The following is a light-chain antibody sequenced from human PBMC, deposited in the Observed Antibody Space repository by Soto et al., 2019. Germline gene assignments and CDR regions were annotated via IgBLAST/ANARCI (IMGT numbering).Light chain of an antibody. J-gene: IGLJ1*01. CDR1: SRDVGAYNS. CDR2: QVN. V-gene: IGLV2-8*01. CDR3: SSYAGSNTIYV. Sequence: QSALTQPPSASGSPGQSVAISCAGTSRDVGAYNSVSWYQQHPGKAPKLIMYQVNKRPSGVPDRFSGSKSGNTASLTLSGLQAEDEAEYYCSSYAGSNTIYVFGTGTNVTVL.